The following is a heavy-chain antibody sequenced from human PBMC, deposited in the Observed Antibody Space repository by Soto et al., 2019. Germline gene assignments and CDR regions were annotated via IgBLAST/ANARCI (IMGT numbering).Heavy chain of an antibody. D-gene: IGHD3-3*02. V-gene: IGHV1-3*01. Sequence: GASLKVSCKASGYTFTSYAIHWVRQAPGQRLEWMGWINAGNGNTKYSQKFQGRVTITRDTSASTAYMELSSLRSEDTAVYYCARDRTLSRSFFDYWGQGTLVTVSS. CDR3: ARDRTLSRSFFDY. CDR2: INAGNGNT. CDR1: GYTFTSYA. J-gene: IGHJ4*02.